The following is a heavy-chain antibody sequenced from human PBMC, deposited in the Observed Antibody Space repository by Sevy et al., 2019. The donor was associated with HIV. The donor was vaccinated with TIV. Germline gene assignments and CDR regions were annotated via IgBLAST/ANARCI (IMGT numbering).Heavy chain of an antibody. D-gene: IGHD5-12*01. Sequence: GESLKIPCAASGFTFSSYDMHWVRHSTGKGLEWVSAIGTVGETRYAGSVKGRFTISRENTKKSLYLQMNSLRGVDTAVYYCVRGGSDAFDIWGQGTMVTVSS. V-gene: IGHV3-13*04. CDR2: IGTVGET. J-gene: IGHJ3*02. CDR1: GFTFSSYD. CDR3: VRGGSDAFDI.